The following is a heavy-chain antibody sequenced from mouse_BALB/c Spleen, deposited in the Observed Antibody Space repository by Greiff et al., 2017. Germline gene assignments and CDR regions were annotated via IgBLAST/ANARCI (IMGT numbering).Heavy chain of an antibody. CDR1: GFNIKDYY. D-gene: IGHD2-14*01. CDR2: IDPENGDT. J-gene: IGHJ2*01. V-gene: IGHV14-4*02. CDR3: NAGGYRFDY. Sequence: EVQLQQSGAELVRSGASVKLSCTASGFNIKDYYMHWVKQRPEQGLEWIGWIDPENGDTEYAPKFQGKATMTADTSSNPAYLQLSSLTSEDTAVYYCNAGGYRFDYWGQGTTLTVSS.